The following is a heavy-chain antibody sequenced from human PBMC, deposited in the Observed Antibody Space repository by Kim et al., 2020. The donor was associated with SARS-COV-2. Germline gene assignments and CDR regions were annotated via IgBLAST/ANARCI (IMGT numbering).Heavy chain of an antibody. J-gene: IGHJ4*02. D-gene: IGHD6-13*01. V-gene: IGHV3-21*01. CDR3: ARDGGVSSTSDY. Sequence: YYADSVKGRFTISRDNAKNSLYLQMNSLRAEDTAVYYCARDGGVSSTSDYWGQGTLVTVSS.